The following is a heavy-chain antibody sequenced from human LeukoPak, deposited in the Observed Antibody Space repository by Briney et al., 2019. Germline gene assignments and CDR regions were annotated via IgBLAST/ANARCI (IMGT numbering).Heavy chain of an antibody. CDR3: ARPSAADYDSSGYFAFDY. CDR1: GGTFSSYA. Sequence: SSVTVSCKASGGTFSSYAISWVRQAPGQGLEWMGGIIPIFGTANYAQKFQGRVTITADESTSTAYMELSSLRSEDTAVYYCARPSAADYDSSGYFAFDYWGQGTLVTVSS. D-gene: IGHD3-22*01. J-gene: IGHJ4*02. V-gene: IGHV1-69*01. CDR2: IIPIFGTA.